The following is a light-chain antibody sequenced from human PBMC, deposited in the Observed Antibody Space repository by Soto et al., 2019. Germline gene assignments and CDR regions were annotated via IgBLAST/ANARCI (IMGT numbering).Light chain of an antibody. V-gene: IGKV1-39*01. CDR2: AAS. CDR3: QQSYSTPRT. J-gene: IGKJ1*01. Sequence: DIQMTQSPSSLSASVGDRVTITCRASQSISNYLKWYQQKPGKAPKLLMFAASSLQSGVPSRFSGGGSGTDFTLTISSLHPEDFATYYCQQSYSTPRTFGQGTKVEIK. CDR1: QSISNY.